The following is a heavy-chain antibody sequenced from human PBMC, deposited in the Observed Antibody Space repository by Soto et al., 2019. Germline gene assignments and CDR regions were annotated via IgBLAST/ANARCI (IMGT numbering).Heavy chain of an antibody. Sequence: SETMSLTCTVSVCSISSGDYYGSWHRKPPGKGLEWIGYIYYSGSTYYNPSLKSRVTISVDTSKNQFSLKLSSVTAADTAVYYCARDRYYDFWTSPRPNSGMDVWGQGTTVTVSS. D-gene: IGHD3-3*01. CDR3: ARDRYYDFWTSPRPNSGMDV. V-gene: IGHV4-30-4*01. CDR2: IYYSGST. J-gene: IGHJ6*02. CDR1: VCSISSGDYY.